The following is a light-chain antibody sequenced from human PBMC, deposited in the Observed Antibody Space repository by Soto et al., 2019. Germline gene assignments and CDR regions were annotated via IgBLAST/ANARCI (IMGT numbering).Light chain of an antibody. CDR2: GAS. J-gene: IGKJ5*01. Sequence: EIVLTQSPGTLSLSPGERATLSCRASQSVSSSYLAWYQQKPGQAPRLLIYGASSRATGIPDRFSGSGSVTDFTLTISRLEPEDFAVYYFQQDGSSPITFGQGTRLEIK. CDR1: QSVSSSY. V-gene: IGKV3-20*01. CDR3: QQDGSSPIT.